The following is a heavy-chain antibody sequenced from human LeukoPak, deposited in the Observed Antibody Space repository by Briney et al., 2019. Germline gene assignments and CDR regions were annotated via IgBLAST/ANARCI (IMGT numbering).Heavy chain of an antibody. CDR1: GYTFTGYY. Sequence: ASVKVSCKASGYTFTGYYMHWVRQAPGQGLEWMGWINPNSGGTNYAKKFQGRVTMTRDTSISTAYMELSRLRSDDTAVYYCASHPPRYFGVVTDYYYMDVWGKGTTVTVSS. CDR2: INPNSGGT. D-gene: IGHD3-3*01. V-gene: IGHV1-2*02. J-gene: IGHJ6*03. CDR3: ASHPPRYFGVVTDYYYMDV.